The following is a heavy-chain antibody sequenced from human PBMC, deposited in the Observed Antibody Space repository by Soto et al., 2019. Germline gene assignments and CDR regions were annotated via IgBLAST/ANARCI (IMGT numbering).Heavy chain of an antibody. J-gene: IGHJ4*02. CDR2: VKSRFDGGRI. Sequence: SLRLSCAASGFTFSGAWMSWVRQAPGKGLEWIGRVKSRFDGGRIDYAASVKGRFSISRDDSGNTLFLQMNSLKTEDTAVYFCTTSVTGTPRAIDYWGQGTLVTVSS. CDR3: TTSVTGTPRAIDY. D-gene: IGHD1-7*01. V-gene: IGHV3-15*01. CDR1: GFTFSGAW.